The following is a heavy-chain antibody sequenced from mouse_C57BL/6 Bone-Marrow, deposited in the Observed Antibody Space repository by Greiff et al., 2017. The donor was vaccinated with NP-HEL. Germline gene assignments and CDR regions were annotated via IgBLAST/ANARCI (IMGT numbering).Heavy chain of an antibody. CDR1: GYTFTSYW. Sequence: VQLQQSGAELVRPGTSVKLSCKASGYTFTSYWMHWVKQRPGQGLEWIGVIDPSDSYTNYNQKFKGKATLTVDTSSSTAYMQLSSLTSEDSAVYYCARSGYYDGSSYDYWGQGTTLTVSS. CDR2: IDPSDSYT. V-gene: IGHV1-59*01. CDR3: ARSGYYDGSSYDY. J-gene: IGHJ2*01. D-gene: IGHD1-1*01.